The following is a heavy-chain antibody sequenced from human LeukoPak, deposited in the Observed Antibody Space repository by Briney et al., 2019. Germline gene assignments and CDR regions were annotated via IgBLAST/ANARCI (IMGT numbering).Heavy chain of an antibody. CDR2: ISSSGSII. CDR1: GFSLRNYE. Sequence: PGGSLRLSCAASGFSLRNYEMNWVRQAPGKGLEWISYISSSGSIIYYADSVKGRFTISRDNAKNLLYLQMNSLRAEDTALYYCARDSIVNGALEIWGQGTMVTVSS. V-gene: IGHV3-48*03. CDR3: ARDSIVNGALEI. D-gene: IGHD2/OR15-2a*01. J-gene: IGHJ3*02.